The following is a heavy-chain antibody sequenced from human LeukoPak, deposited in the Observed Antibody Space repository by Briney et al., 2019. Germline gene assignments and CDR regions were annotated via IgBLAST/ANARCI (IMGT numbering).Heavy chain of an antibody. J-gene: IGHJ4*02. CDR3: ARDRSTSCYHFDY. Sequence: SQTLSLTCTVSGGSISSGGYYWSWIRQHPGKGLEWIGYIYHSGSTYYNPSLKSRVTISVDTSKNQFSLKLSSVTAADTAVYYCARDRSTSCYHFDYWGQGTLVTVSS. CDR1: GGSISSGGYY. CDR2: IYHSGST. D-gene: IGHD2-2*01. V-gene: IGHV4-31*03.